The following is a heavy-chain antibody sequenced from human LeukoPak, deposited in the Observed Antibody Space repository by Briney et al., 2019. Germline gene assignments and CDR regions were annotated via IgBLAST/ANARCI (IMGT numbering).Heavy chain of an antibody. D-gene: IGHD4-17*01. V-gene: IGHV1-69*05. CDR2: IIPIFGTA. CDR1: GGTFISYA. Sequence: SVKVSCKASGGTFISYAISWVRQAPGQGLEWMGGIIPIFGTANYAQKFQGRVTMTRDTSTSTVYMELSSLRSEDTAVYYCARDYGDYVYDYWGQGTLVTVSS. J-gene: IGHJ4*02. CDR3: ARDYGDYVYDY.